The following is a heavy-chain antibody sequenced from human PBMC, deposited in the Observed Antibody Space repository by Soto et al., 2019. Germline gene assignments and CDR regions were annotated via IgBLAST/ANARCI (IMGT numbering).Heavy chain of an antibody. D-gene: IGHD2-15*01. J-gene: IGHJ2*01. CDR3: ARCYCSVGSCFTCWHFDL. Sequence: QVQVVQSGAEVKKPGASVKVACKASGYSFDTFGMIWVRQAPGQGLEWMGWISIEKGDTNSAQKFQDRVTMTTDTSTSTAYIELRSLTSDDTAVYYCARCYCSVGSCFTCWHFDLWGRGTLVTVSS. CDR1: GYSFDTFG. CDR2: ISIEKGDT. V-gene: IGHV1-18*01.